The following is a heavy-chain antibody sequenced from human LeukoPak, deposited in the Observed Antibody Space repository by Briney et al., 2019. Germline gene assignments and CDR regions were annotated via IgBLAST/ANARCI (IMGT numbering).Heavy chain of an antibody. CDR2: ISWDGVST. J-gene: IGHJ4*02. V-gene: IGHV3-43D*03. CDR1: GFIFDDYA. D-gene: IGHD3-10*01. Sequence: GGSLRLSCAASGFIFDDYAMQWVRQAPGKGLEWVSLISWDGVSTYYADSVKGRFTISRDNSKSSLYLQMNSLGAEDTALYYCAKGTSFGSGSYIDYWGQGSLVTVSS. CDR3: AKGTSFGSGSYIDY.